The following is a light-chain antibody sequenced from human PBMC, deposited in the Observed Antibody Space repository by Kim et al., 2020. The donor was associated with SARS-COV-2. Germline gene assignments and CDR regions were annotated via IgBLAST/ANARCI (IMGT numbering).Light chain of an antibody. CDR2: YDS. CDR1: NIGSKS. Sequence: SYELTQPPSVSVAPGKTAGITCGGDNIGSKSVYWYQQKPGQAPVLVIYYDSDRPSGIPERFSGSNSGNTATLTISRVEAGDEADYYCQVGDSSSDHVVFG. J-gene: IGLJ2*01. CDR3: QVGDSSSDHVV. V-gene: IGLV3-21*04.